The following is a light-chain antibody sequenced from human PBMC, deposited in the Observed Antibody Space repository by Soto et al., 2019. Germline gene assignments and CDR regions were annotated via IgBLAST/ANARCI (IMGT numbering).Light chain of an antibody. Sequence: ETVLTQSPGTLSLSPGERVTLSCRASQTVASNYFAWYQQRPGQAPRLLMNGASTRATGVPDRFSGSGSGQDFTLTISRLEPEDFAPYYCQQYTNSRWPFGQGTXV. CDR3: QQYTNSRWP. V-gene: IGKV3-20*01. J-gene: IGKJ1*01. CDR1: QTVASNY. CDR2: GAS.